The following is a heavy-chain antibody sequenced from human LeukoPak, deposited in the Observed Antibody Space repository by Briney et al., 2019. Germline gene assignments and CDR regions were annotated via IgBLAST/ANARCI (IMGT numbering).Heavy chain of an antibody. CDR3: AREGFDY. Sequence: ASVKVSCKASGYTFTSYDINWVRQATGQGLEWMGYMNPDSDNTGYAQKFQGRFTMTMNTFISTAYMELSSLRSEDTAVYYCAREGFDYWGQGTLVTVSS. V-gene: IGHV1-8*01. CDR2: MNPDSDNT. CDR1: GYTFTSYD. J-gene: IGHJ4*02.